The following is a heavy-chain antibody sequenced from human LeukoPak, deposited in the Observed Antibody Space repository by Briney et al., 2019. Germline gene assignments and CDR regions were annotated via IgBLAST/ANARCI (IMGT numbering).Heavy chain of an antibody. J-gene: IGHJ5*02. CDR3: ARVYSSSHNWFDT. CDR2: IYYSGTT. Sequence: SETLSLTCTVSGGSISTTRYFWAWIRQTPGEGLEWIGSIYYSGTTYYNSSLKSRVTISVERSKNHFSLNLSSLTAADTAVYYCARVYSSSHNWFDTWGQGTQVTVSS. D-gene: IGHD6-13*01. CDR1: GGSISTTRYF. V-gene: IGHV4-39*07.